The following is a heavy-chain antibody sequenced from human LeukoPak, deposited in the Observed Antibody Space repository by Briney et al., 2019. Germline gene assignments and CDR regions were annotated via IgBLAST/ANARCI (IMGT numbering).Heavy chain of an antibody. Sequence: SETLSLTCVVSGVSINNYHWTWIRQPPGKGLEWIGYVDYSGSTNNTPSLESRVTISVDTSKNQFSLKLTSVTAADTAVYYCARGRSVAAPLYDIWGPGTMVTVSS. CDR2: VDYSGST. CDR1: GVSINNYH. D-gene: IGHD6-19*01. CDR3: ARGRSVAAPLYDI. V-gene: IGHV4-59*01. J-gene: IGHJ3*02.